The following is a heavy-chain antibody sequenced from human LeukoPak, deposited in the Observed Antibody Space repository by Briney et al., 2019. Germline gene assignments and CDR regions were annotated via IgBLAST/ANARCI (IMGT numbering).Heavy chain of an antibody. D-gene: IGHD2/OR15-2a*01. CDR1: GGSFSGYY. CDR2: ISDIGSI. Sequence: PSETLSLTCAVYGGSFSGYYWCWIRQPPGKGLEWIAYISDIGSINYNPSLKSRVTIPLDTSKNQFSLKLSSVTAADTAVYYCAGHHPRNTVDFWGQGTLVTVSS. J-gene: IGHJ4*02. V-gene: IGHV4-59*08. CDR3: AGHHPRNTVDF.